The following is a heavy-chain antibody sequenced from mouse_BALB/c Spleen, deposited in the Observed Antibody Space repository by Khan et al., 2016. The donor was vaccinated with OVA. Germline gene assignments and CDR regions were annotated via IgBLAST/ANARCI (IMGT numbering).Heavy chain of an antibody. CDR1: GFSLTNYG. V-gene: IGHV2-2*02. Sequence: QVQLQQSGPGLVQPSQSLSITCTVSGFSLTNYGVHWVRQSPGKGLEWLGVIWSGGITDYNATFISRLTISKDISKSQVFFKMNSLQANDTAIYYCAKNRKGYFDYWGQGTTLTVSS. J-gene: IGHJ2*01. CDR3: AKNRKGYFDY. CDR2: IWSGGIT.